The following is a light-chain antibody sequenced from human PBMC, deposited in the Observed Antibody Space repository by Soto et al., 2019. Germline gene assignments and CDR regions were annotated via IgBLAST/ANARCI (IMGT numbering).Light chain of an antibody. J-gene: IGKJ1*01. Sequence: EIVMTQSPATLSVSPGERATLSCRASQSVSSNLAWYQQKVGQAPRLLIYDASTRATGVPARFSGSGSGTEFTITLSSLQSEDFAVYYCQQYTNWPETFGQGTKVEIK. CDR3: QQYTNWPET. V-gene: IGKV3-15*01. CDR1: QSVSSN. CDR2: DAS.